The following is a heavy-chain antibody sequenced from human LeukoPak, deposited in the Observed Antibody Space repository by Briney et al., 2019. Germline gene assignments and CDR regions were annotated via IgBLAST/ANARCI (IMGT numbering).Heavy chain of an antibody. CDR3: ARDARSIDFDY. D-gene: IGHD2-15*01. Sequence: ASVKVSCKGSGYTFIAYSINWLRQAPGQGLEGMGWISPNTGNPTYAEEFTGRFVFSLDTSVSTAYLQTSGLEAEDTAMYYCARDARSIDFDYWGQGALVTVST. V-gene: IGHV7-4-1*02. CDR2: ISPNTGNP. CDR1: GYTFIAYS. J-gene: IGHJ4*02.